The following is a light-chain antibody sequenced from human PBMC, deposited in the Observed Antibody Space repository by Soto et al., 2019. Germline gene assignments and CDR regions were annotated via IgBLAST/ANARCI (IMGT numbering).Light chain of an antibody. V-gene: IGLV1-40*01. CDR1: SSNIGAGYD. CDR2: GNT. Sequence: QSVLTQPPSVSGAPGQRVTISCTGSSSNIGAGYDVHWYQQLPGTAPKLLIYGNTNRPSGVPDRFSGFKSGTSASLAITGLQAEDEADYYCQSYDSSLSGPSFVFGTGTKVTVL. J-gene: IGLJ1*01. CDR3: QSYDSSLSGPSFV.